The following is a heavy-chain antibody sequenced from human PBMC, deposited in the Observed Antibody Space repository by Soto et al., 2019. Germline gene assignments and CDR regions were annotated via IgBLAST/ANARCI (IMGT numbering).Heavy chain of an antibody. CDR3: ARVSWREKYGMDV. Sequence: VGSLRLSCAASGFTFSDSYMSWIRQAPGKGLEWISYITFSGNTVYYADSLKGRFTISRDNAKNSLYLQMNRLRAEDTAVYYCARVSWREKYGMDVWGQGTTVTVSS. J-gene: IGHJ6*02. V-gene: IGHV3-11*01. CDR1: GFTFSDSY. CDR2: ITFSGNTV.